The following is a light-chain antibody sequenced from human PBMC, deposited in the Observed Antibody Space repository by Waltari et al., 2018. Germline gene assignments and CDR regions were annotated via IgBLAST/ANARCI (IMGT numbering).Light chain of an antibody. V-gene: IGLV2-14*01. CDR2: DCS. CDR3: GSYTGSTTWV. Sequence: QSALTPPASVSGSPGQSITISCTGATSYAGGYNSVSWYQQRPGKAPKLLIFDCSNRPSGVSNRFSGSKSGNTASLTISGLQAEDEAAYYCGSYTGSTTWVFGGGTKLTVL. CDR1: TSYAGGYNS. J-gene: IGLJ3*02.